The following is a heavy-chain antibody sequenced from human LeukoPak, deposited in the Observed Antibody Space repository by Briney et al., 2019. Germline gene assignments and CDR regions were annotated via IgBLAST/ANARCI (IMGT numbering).Heavy chain of an antibody. CDR2: ISGDGVT. J-gene: IGHJ4*02. V-gene: IGHV3-23*01. Sequence: GGSLRLSCAASEFSFSSYDMSWVRQTLEKGLEWLSSISGDGVTFYADYVKGRFTISRDKSKNTLYLQMNSLRTDDTAIYYCAKGPNFGSWRAVHYWGQGSLVTVSS. CDR1: EFSFSSYD. CDR3: AKGPNFGSWRAVHY. D-gene: IGHD3-10*01.